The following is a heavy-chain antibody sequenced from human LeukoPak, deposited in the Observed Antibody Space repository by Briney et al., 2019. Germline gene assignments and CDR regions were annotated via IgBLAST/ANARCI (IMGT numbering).Heavy chain of an antibody. J-gene: IGHJ4*02. CDR2: IYTSGST. D-gene: IGHD6-6*01. CDR3: ARFGEGSSSDY. Sequence: SETLSLTCTVSGGSISSGSYYWSWIRQPAGKGLEWIGRIYTSGSTNYNPSLKSRVTISVDTSKNQFSLKLSSVTAADTAVYYCARFGEGSSSDYWGQGTLVTVSS. V-gene: IGHV4-61*02. CDR1: GGSISSGSYY.